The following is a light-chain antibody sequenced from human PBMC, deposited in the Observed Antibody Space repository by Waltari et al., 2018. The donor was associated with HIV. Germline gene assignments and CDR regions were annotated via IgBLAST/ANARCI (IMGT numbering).Light chain of an antibody. J-gene: IGLJ3*02. CDR1: NIGSKS. CDR3: QVWEINSDHPWV. V-gene: IGLV3-21*01. Sequence: SYVLTQPPSVSVAPGKTATITCGGNNIGSKSVHWYQQRPGQAPVLVISYDSDRPSGIPERFSGSNSGNTATLTISRVEGGDEATYSCQVWEINSDHPWVFGGGTKLTVL. CDR2: YDS.